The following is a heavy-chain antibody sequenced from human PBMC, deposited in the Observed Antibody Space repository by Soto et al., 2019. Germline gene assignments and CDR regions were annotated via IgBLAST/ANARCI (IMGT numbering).Heavy chain of an antibody. V-gene: IGHV4-59*01. CDR1: GSSLATYY. Sequence: QVHLLESGPGLVKPSETVSLVCTVSGSSLATYYWTWIRQTPGKGLEWIGYIHDGGRTKYNPSLRPRVTISVDSSKNQFSLRLTSVTAADTALYYCARDNPYCDSTDYYGGGVDVWGQGTAVTVS. D-gene: IGHD3-10*01. J-gene: IGHJ6*02. CDR3: ARDNPYCDSTDYYGGGVDV. CDR2: IHDGGRT.